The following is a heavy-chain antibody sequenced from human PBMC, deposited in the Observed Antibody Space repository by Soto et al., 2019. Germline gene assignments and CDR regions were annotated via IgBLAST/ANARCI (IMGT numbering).Heavy chain of an antibody. V-gene: IGHV3-74*01. J-gene: IGHJ4*02. D-gene: IGHD5-12*01. Sequence: EVQLVDSGGVSVQPGGSLRLSCTASGFTLSNYWMHWVRQAPGKGLVWVSRINTDGSTTTYADSVKGRFTISRDNAKNTLYLQMNSLRDEDTAVYYCVRIRRGDGYTFGYWCQGTLVTVSS. CDR1: GFTLSNYW. CDR2: INTDGSTT. CDR3: VRIRRGDGYTFGY.